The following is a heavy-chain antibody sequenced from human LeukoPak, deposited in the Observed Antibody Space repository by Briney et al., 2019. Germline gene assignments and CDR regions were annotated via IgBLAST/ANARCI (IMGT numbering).Heavy chain of an antibody. D-gene: IGHD2-2*01. CDR3: AKEYCSSTSCLSYYYYYYGMDV. V-gene: IGHV3-30*18. Sequence: GRSLRLSCAASGFTFSSYGMHWVRQAPGKGLEWGAVISYDGSNKYYADSVKGRFTISRDNSKNTLYLQMNSLRAEDTAVYYCAKEYCSSTSCLSYYYYYYGMDVWGQGTTVTVSS. J-gene: IGHJ6*02. CDR1: GFTFSSYG. CDR2: ISYDGSNK.